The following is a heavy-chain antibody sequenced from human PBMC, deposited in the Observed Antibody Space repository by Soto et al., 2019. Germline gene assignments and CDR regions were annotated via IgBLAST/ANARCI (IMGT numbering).Heavy chain of an antibody. Sequence: GGSLRLSCAASGFTFSSYGMHWVRQAPGKGLEWVAVISYDGSNKYYADSVKGRFTISRDNSKNTLYLQMNSLRAEDTAVYYCAKDSNSGYYDTLTGYSYPFDYWGQGTLVTVSS. CDR2: ISYDGSNK. D-gene: IGHD3-9*01. CDR1: GFTFSSYG. J-gene: IGHJ4*02. V-gene: IGHV3-30*18. CDR3: AKDSNSGYYDTLTGYSYPFDY.